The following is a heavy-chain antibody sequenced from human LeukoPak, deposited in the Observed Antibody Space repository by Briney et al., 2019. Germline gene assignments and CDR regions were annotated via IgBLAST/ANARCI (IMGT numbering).Heavy chain of an antibody. CDR2: ISWNSGSI. J-gene: IGHJ4*02. CDR3: TKDRGTTSSHYYFDY. V-gene: IGHV3-9*01. CDR1: GFTFDDYA. D-gene: IGHD6-6*01. Sequence: GRSLRLSCAASGFTFDDYAMHWVRQAPGKGLEWVSGISWNSGSIGYADSVRGRFTISRDNAKNSLYLQMNSLRAEGTALYYCTKDRGTTSSHYYFDYWGQGTLVTVSS.